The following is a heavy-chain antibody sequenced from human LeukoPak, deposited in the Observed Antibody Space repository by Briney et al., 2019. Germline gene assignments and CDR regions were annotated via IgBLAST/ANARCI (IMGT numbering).Heavy chain of an antibody. Sequence: SETLPLTCSVSGGSISGYYWSWIRQPPGKGLEWIGYIHYSGSATYNPSLKSRVTISVDTSKNQLSLRLTSVTAADTAVYYCARAPPGTLDFWGQGTLVTVSS. CDR3: ARAPPGTLDF. J-gene: IGHJ4*02. D-gene: IGHD1-26*01. CDR1: GGSISGYY. CDR2: IHYSGSA. V-gene: IGHV4-59*01.